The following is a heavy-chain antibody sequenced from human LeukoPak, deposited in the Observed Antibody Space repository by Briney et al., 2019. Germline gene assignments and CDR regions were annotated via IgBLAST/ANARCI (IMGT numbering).Heavy chain of an antibody. CDR3: VYRPTVVTTYFEH. J-gene: IGHJ1*01. CDR2: ISLNGGST. V-gene: IGHV3-64D*06. Sequence: GGSLRLSCSASGFTFSSYAMNWVRQAPGKGLEYVSAISLNGGSTYYADSVKGRFTISRDNSKNTLYLQMTSLRPEYTAVYYWVYRPTVVTTYFEHWGQGTLVTVSS. CDR1: GFTFSSYA. D-gene: IGHD4-23*01.